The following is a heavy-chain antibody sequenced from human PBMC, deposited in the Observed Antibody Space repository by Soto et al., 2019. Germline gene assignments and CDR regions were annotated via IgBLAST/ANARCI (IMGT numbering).Heavy chain of an antibody. D-gene: IGHD6-6*01. V-gene: IGHV2-5*02. CDR1: GFSLSTSGVG. Sequence: QITLKESGPTLVKPTQTLTLTCIFSGFSLSTSGVGVGWIRQPPGKSLEWLALIYWDADKRNNPSLKSRLNLTKDNSKYQVDLTLSYMDHVDRATYYCAHRRARTAARDDAYDVWGQGTLVAVSS. J-gene: IGHJ3*01. CDR3: AHRRARTAARDDAYDV. CDR2: IYWDADK.